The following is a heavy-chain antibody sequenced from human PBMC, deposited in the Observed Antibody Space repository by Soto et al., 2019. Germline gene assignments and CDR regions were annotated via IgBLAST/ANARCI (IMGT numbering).Heavy chain of an antibody. CDR2: ITPFNGNT. D-gene: IGHD3-22*01. CDR1: GYTFTSYG. CDR3: ARSAYYYDSSGYATAFDI. Sequence: GASVKVSCKASGYTFTSYGISWVRQAPGQGLEWMGWITPFNGNTNYAQKFQDRVTITRDRSMSTAYMELSSLRSEDTAMYYCARSAYYYDSSGYATAFDIWGQGTMVTVSS. V-gene: IGHV1-45*02. J-gene: IGHJ3*02.